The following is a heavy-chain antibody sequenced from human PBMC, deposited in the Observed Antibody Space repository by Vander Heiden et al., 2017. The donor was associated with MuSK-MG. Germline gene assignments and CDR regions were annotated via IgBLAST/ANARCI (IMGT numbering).Heavy chain of an antibody. CDR2: ISGSGGST. Sequence: EVQLLESGGGLVQPGGSLRLSCAASGFTFSSYAMSWVRQAPGKGLEWVSAISGSGGSTYYADSVMGRFTISRDNSKNTLYLQMNSLRAEDTAVYYCAKDLAYCGGDCYPYYFDYWGQGTLVTVSS. V-gene: IGHV3-23*01. CDR1: GFTFSSYA. D-gene: IGHD2-21*01. J-gene: IGHJ4*02. CDR3: AKDLAYCGGDCYPYYFDY.